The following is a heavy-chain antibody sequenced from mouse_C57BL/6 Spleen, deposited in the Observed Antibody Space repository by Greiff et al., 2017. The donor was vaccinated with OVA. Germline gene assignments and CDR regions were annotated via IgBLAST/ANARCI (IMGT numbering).Heavy chain of an antibody. Sequence: QVQLQQSGAELVRPGASVTLSCKASGYTFTDYEMHWVKQTPVHGLEWIGAIDPETGGTAYNQKFKGKAILTADKSSSTAYMELRSLTSEDSAVYYCTRPLRYGSSYPFDVWGTGTTVTVSS. CDR1: GYTFTDYE. D-gene: IGHD1-1*01. CDR2: IDPETGGT. CDR3: TRPLRYGSSYPFDV. V-gene: IGHV1-15*01. J-gene: IGHJ1*03.